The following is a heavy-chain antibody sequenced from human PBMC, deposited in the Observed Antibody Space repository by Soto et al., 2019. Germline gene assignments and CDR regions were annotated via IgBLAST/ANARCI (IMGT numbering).Heavy chain of an antibody. CDR2: IFYSGTT. Sequence: SETLSLTCTVSGGSISSSTYYWGWIRQSPGKGLEWIGSIFYSGTTYYNPSLKSRVTISVDTSKNQFSLRLNSVTAADTAVYYCARYVHSSGSGWCAFDIWGQGTMVTVSS. CDR1: GGSISSSTYY. J-gene: IGHJ3*02. V-gene: IGHV4-39*01. CDR3: ARYVHSSGSGWCAFDI. D-gene: IGHD6-19*01.